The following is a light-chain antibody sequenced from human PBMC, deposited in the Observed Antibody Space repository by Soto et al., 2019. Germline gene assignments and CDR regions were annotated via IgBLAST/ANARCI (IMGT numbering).Light chain of an antibody. CDR1: QGISRW. CDR3: QHYNSYSET. Sequence: DIQMTQSPSSVSASVGDRVTITCRASQGISRWLAWYQQKPGKAPKLLIYKASTLKSGVPSRFSGSGSGTEFTLTISSLQPDDFATYYCQHYNSYSETFGQGTKVDIK. CDR2: KAS. V-gene: IGKV1-5*03. J-gene: IGKJ1*01.